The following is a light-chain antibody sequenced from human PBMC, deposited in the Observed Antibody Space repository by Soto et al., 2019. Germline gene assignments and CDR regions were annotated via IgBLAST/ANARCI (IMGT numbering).Light chain of an antibody. CDR3: LQRITYPWT. Sequence: DIQMTQSPSVMSASVGVTVTITCRASQYIKDRLAWLQQKPGEAPKRLVYTASSLQSGLPSRFSGSGFETEFSLTISSLQPEDFATDYCLQRITYPWTIGQGTKVEIK. V-gene: IGKV1-17*03. CDR2: TAS. CDR1: QYIKDR. J-gene: IGKJ1*01.